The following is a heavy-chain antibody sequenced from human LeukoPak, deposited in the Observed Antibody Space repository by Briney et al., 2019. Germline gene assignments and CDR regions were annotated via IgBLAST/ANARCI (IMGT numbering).Heavy chain of an antibody. CDR3: ATDRSGQNDH. CDR1: GFTFSNYW. V-gene: IGHV3-74*01. D-gene: IGHD6-25*01. J-gene: IGHJ5*02. Sequence: PGGSLRLSCVASGFTFSNYWMHWVRQAPGKGLVWVSRINDDGSSTIYADSVKGRFTISRDNARNTLYLQMNSLRADDTAVYYCATDRSGQNDHWGQGTLVTVSS. CDR2: INDDGSST.